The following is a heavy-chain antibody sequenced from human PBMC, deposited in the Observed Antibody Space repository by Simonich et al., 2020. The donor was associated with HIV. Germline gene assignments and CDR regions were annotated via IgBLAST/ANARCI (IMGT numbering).Heavy chain of an antibody. CDR1: GGSFSSYY. Sequence: QVQLQQWGAGLLKPSETLSLTCAVYGGSFSSYYWNWIRHPPGTGLEWIGENNHRGRPNYTTALKSGVTISVDTAKNQFSLKLNSVTAADTAVYYCVRRPIRGYYDGSGYGDYWGQGTLVTVSS. V-gene: IGHV4-34*01. D-gene: IGHD3-22*01. CDR2: NNHRGRP. CDR3: VRRPIRGYYDGSGYGDY. J-gene: IGHJ4*02.